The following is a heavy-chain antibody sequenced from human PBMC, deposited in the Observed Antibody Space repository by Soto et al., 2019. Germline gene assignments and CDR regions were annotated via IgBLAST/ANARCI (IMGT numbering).Heavy chain of an antibody. J-gene: IGHJ4*02. CDR1: GFTFSSYA. V-gene: IGHV3-23*01. CDR3: AGGRHYYYDSGRSNYYFDC. D-gene: IGHD3-10*01. CDR2: ISGSGGST. Sequence: PGGSLRLSCAASGFTFSSYAMSWVRQAPGKGLEWVSAISGSGGSTYYADSVKGRFTISRDNSKNTLYLQMNSRRVEDTAVYYCAGGRHYYYDSGRSNYYFDCWGQGTLVTVSS.